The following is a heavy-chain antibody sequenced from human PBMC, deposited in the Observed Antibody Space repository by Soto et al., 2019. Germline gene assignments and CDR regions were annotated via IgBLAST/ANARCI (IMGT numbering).Heavy chain of an antibody. CDR2: FIAMLGTP. Sequence: SVKVSCKASGGTFGSQGIAWVRQAPGQGLEWMGGFIAMLGTPTYTKKVQGRATISADESLTSSYLELRSLRSEDTGVYFCARGAMANFDYWGQGTVVTVSS. J-gene: IGHJ4*02. D-gene: IGHD5-18*01. CDR1: GGTFGSQG. CDR3: ARGAMANFDY. V-gene: IGHV1-69*13.